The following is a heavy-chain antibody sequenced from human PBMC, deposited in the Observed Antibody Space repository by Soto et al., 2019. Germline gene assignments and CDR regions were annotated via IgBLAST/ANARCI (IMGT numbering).Heavy chain of an antibody. V-gene: IGHV3-74*01. CDR3: TRGPRPSSVGTGAF. Sequence: LRLSCTASGFTFSMYWMHWVRQVPGKGPEWVSRISDDGSRADYADSVKGRFTISRDNAKNTLYLEMHVLRADDTAVYYCTRGPRPSSVGTGAFWGQGTPVTVSS. CDR2: ISDDGSRA. CDR1: GFTFSMYW. J-gene: IGHJ4*02. D-gene: IGHD3-10*01.